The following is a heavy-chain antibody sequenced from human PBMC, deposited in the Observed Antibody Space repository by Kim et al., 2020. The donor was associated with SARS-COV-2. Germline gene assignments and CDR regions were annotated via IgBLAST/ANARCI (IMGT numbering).Heavy chain of an antibody. CDR2: IWYDGSNK. V-gene: IGHV3-33*01. CDR1: GFTFSSYG. CDR3: ARDTYDSSGYSHGFDY. J-gene: IGHJ4*02. Sequence: GGSLRLSCAASGFTFSSYGMHWVRQAPGKGLEWVAVIWYDGSNKYYADSVKGRFTISRDNSKNTLYLQMNSLRAEDTAVYYCARDTYDSSGYSHGFDYWGQGTRVTVSS. D-gene: IGHD3-22*01.